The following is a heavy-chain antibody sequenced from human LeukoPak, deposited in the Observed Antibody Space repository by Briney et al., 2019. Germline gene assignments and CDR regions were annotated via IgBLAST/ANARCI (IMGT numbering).Heavy chain of an antibody. Sequence: GGSLRLSCAASGFTFSSYAVSWVRQAPGKGLEWVSAISGSGGSTYYADSVKGRFTISRDNSKNTLYLQMNSLRAEDTAVYYCAKEISSGWYRFLDYWGQGTLVTVSS. D-gene: IGHD6-19*01. CDR2: ISGSGGST. V-gene: IGHV3-23*01. CDR1: GFTFSSYA. CDR3: AKEISSGWYRFLDY. J-gene: IGHJ4*02.